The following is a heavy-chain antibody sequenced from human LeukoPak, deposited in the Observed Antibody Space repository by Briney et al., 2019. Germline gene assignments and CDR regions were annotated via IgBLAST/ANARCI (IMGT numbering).Heavy chain of an antibody. CDR2: IYYSGST. CDR1: GGSISSYY. D-gene: IGHD1-7*01. V-gene: IGHV4-59*01. CDR3: ARGPNWNYDAFDI. J-gene: IGHJ3*02. Sequence: SESLSLTCTVSGGSISSYYWSWIRQPPGKGLEWIGYIYYSGSTNYNPSLKSRVTISVDTSKNQFSLKLSSVTAADTAAYYCARGPNWNYDAFDIWGQGTMVTVSS.